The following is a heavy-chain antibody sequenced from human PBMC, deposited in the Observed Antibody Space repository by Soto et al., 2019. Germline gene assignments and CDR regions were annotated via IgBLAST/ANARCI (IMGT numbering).Heavy chain of an antibody. V-gene: IGHV3-30-3*01. D-gene: IGHD1-7*01. CDR1: GFTFSSYA. J-gene: IGHJ4*02. CDR2: ISYDGSDK. Sequence: PGGSLRLSCAASGFTFSSYAMHWVRQAPGKGLEWVAYISYDGSDKYFAESVTGRLTISRDDSRNMVFLQMNSLRLEDTALYYCVRENWTYGVPFCNRGQGAL. CDR3: VRENWTYGVPFCN.